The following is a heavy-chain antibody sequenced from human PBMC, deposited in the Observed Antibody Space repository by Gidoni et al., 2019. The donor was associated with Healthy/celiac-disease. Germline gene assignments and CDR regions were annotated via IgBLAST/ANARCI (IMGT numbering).Heavy chain of an antibody. CDR2: IWYDGSNK. CDR3: ARVQQLVLAFDI. D-gene: IGHD6-13*01. V-gene: IGHV3-33*01. J-gene: IGHJ3*02. CDR1: GFTFSSYG. Sequence: PGRSLRLSCAASGFTFSSYGMHWVRQAPGKGLEWVAVIWYDGSNKYYADSVKGRFTISRDNSKNTLYLQMNSLRAEDTAVYYCARVQQLVLAFDIWGQGTMVTVSS.